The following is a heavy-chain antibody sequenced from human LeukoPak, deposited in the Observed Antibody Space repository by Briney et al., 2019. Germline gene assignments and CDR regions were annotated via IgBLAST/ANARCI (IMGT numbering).Heavy chain of an antibody. Sequence: SETLSLTCTVSGGSISGYYWSWIRQPPGKGLEWIGYIYYSGSTNYNPSLKSRVTISVDKSKNQFSLKLSSVTAADTAVYYCARQGYSYGYYFDYWGQGTLVTVSS. CDR2: IYYSGST. D-gene: IGHD5-18*01. CDR1: GGSISGYY. CDR3: ARQGYSYGYYFDY. V-gene: IGHV4-59*08. J-gene: IGHJ4*02.